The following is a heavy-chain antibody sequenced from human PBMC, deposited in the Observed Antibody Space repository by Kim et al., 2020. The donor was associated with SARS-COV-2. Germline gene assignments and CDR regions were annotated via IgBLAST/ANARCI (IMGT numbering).Heavy chain of an antibody. J-gene: IGHJ5*02. D-gene: IGHD2-2*01. CDR3: AREVGAPVDP. V-gene: IGHV4-34*01. Sequence: SETLSLTCAVYGGSFSGYYWSWIRQPPGKGLEWIGEINHSGSTNYNPSLKSRVTISVDTSKNQFSLKLSSVTAADTAVYYCAREVGAPVDPWGQGTLVTVSS. CDR2: INHSGST. CDR1: GGSFSGYY.